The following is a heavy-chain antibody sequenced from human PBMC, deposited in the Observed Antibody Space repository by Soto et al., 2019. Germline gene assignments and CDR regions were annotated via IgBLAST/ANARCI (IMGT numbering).Heavy chain of an antibody. CDR1: GGSIGSSSYY. CDR3: ASDYSGYSADPEYYGVEV. CDR2: VYYSGST. Sequence: PSETLSLTCTVSGGSIGSSSYYWGWIRQPPGKGPEWIGNVYYSGSTNYNPSLKSRVTISVDTSKNQFSLSLKSVTAADTAVYYCASDYSGYSADPEYYGVEVWGQGTTVTVSS. D-gene: IGHD3-22*01. V-gene: IGHV4-39*01. J-gene: IGHJ6*02.